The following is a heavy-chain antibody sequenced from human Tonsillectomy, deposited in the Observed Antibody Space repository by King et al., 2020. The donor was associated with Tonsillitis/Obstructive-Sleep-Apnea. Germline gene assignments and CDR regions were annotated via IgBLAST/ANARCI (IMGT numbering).Heavy chain of an antibody. J-gene: IGHJ6*03. V-gene: IGHV4-59*01. CDR1: GGSISRYY. D-gene: IGHD4-23*01. CDR3: VRGTVVTPGDYYCMDG. CDR2: IYDCGST. Sequence: VQLQESGPGLVKPSETLSLPCLVSGGSISRYYWSWIRPPPGEGLEWVGYIYDCGSTSYQPSLKSRFTKTVDTSKNQLSLKLSSVTAADTAVYYLVRGTVVTPGDYYCMDGWGKGTTVTVSS.